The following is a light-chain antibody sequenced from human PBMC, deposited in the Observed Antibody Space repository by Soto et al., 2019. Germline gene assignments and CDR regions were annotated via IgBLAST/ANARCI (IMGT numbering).Light chain of an antibody. V-gene: IGLV2-14*01. CDR1: GSDVGGYNY. CDR2: EVS. J-gene: IGLJ2*01. Sequence: QSALTQPAFVSGSPGQSITISCTGTGSDVGGYNYVSWYQQHPDKAPKLMIYEVSNRPSGVSNRFSGSKSGNTASLTISGLQAEDEADYYCSSYTSTTTPHVVFGGGTKLTVL. CDR3: SSYTSTTTPHVV.